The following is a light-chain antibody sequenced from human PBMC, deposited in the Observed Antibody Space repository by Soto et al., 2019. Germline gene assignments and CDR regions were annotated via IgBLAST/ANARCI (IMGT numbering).Light chain of an antibody. J-gene: IGLJ2*01. V-gene: IGLV3-25*03. CDR1: ALPKQY. CDR2: KDS. CDR3: QSADSSVVV. Sequence: SYELTQPPSVSVSPGQTARITCSEDALPKQYAYWYQQKPGQAPVLVIYKDSERPSGIPERFSGSSSGTTVTLTISGVQAEDEADYYCQSADSSVVVFGGGTKLTVL.